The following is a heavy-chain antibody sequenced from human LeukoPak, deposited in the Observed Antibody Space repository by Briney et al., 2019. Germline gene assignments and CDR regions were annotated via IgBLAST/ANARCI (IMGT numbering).Heavy chain of an antibody. D-gene: IGHD1/OR15-1a*01. J-gene: IGHJ4*02. V-gene: IGHV3-53*01. CDR2: IYSDSRT. CDR3: ARDMNMGY. CDR1: GFSARSNY. Sequence: PGGSLRLSFAAPGFSARSNYMNWVRQAPGKGLGWVSVIYSDSRTYYADSVKGRFAISRDNSKNTLFLQMNSLRAEDTAVYYCARDMNMGYWGQGTLVTVSS.